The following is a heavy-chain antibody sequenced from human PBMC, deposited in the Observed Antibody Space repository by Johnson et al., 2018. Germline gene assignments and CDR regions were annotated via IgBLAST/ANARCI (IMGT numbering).Heavy chain of an antibody. CDR1: GFTFSSYG. V-gene: IGHV3-30*18. Sequence: QVQLVQSGGGVVQPGRSLRLSCAASGFTFSSYGMHWVRQAPGKGLEWVAVISYDGSNKYYADSVKGRFTISRDKSKNTLYLQMNSLRAEDTAGYYCAKDGYYDYDSRGYRNEYFQHWGQGTLVTVSS. J-gene: IGHJ1*01. CDR3: AKDGYYDYDSRGYRNEYFQH. D-gene: IGHD3-22*01. CDR2: ISYDGSNK.